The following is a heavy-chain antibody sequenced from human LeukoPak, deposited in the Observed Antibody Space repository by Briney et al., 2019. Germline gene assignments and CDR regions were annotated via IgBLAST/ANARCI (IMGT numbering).Heavy chain of an antibody. CDR3: AREERDPFTIDY. CDR1: GGSISSYY. V-gene: IGHV4-59*01. Sequence: SKTLSLTCTVSGGSISSYYWSWIRQPPGKGLEWIGYIYYSGSTNYNPSLKSRVTISVDTSKNQFSLKLSSVTAADTAVYYCAREERDPFTIDYWGQGTLVTVSS. CDR2: IYYSGST. J-gene: IGHJ4*02.